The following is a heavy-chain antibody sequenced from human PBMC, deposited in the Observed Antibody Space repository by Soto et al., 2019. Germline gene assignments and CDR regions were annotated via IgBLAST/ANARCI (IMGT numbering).Heavy chain of an antibody. D-gene: IGHD3-22*01. J-gene: IGHJ6*02. Sequence: QVQLVQSGAEVKKPGSSVKVSCKASGSTFSSYAISWVRQAPGQGLEWMGGIIPIFGTANYAQKFQGRVTITADKSTSTAYMELSSLRSEDTAVYYCARNYDSSGYYYGYYYYGMDVWGQGTTVTVSS. CDR2: IIPIFGTA. V-gene: IGHV1-69*06. CDR1: GSTFSSYA. CDR3: ARNYDSSGYYYGYYYYGMDV.